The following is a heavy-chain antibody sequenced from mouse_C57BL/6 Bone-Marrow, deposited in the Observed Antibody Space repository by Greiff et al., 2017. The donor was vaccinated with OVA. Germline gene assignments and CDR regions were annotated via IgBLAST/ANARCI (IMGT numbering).Heavy chain of an antibody. CDR2: IDPSDSET. V-gene: IGHV1-52*01. D-gene: IGHD2-1*01. CDR3: ARRGIWYNCYFDV. CDR1: GYTFTSYW. Sequence: VQLQQPGAELVRPGSSVKLSCKASGYTFTSYWMHWVKQRPIQGLEWIGNIDPSDSETHYNQKFKDKATLTVDKSSSTAYMQLSSLTSEDSAVYYCARRGIWYNCYFDVWGTGTTVTVSS. J-gene: IGHJ1*03.